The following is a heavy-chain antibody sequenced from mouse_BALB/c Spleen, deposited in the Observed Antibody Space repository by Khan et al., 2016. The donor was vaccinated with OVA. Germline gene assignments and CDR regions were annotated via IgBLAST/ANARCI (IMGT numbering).Heavy chain of an antibody. CDR2: INPHIGET. Sequence: VQLQQPGPELVRPGASVKISCKASGYSFTGYFMNWVMQSHGKSLEWIGRINPHIGETFYNQRFKDKATLTVDESSSTAHMELRSLASEDSVVYFCARIYRSVFDYWGQGTTLTVSS. CDR3: ARIYRSVFDY. CDR1: GYSFTGYF. D-gene: IGHD1-1*01. J-gene: IGHJ2*01. V-gene: IGHV1-20*02.